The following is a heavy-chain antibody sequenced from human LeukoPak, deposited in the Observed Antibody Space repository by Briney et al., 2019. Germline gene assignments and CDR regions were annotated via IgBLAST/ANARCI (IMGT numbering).Heavy chain of an antibody. CDR2: IDPSESYT. J-gene: IGHJ4*02. CDR3: ARHLPSTYYYDSSAYPPDDY. CDR1: GYSFTSYW. D-gene: IGHD3-22*01. Sequence: GESLKISCKGSGYSFTSYWITWVRQMPGKGLEWMARIDPSESYTNYSPSFQGHVTISADKSISTAYLQWSSLKASDTAMYYCARHLPSTYYYDSSAYPPDDYWGQGTLVTVSS. V-gene: IGHV5-10-1*01.